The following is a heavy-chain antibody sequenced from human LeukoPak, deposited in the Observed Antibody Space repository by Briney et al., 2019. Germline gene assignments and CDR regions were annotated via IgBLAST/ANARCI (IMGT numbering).Heavy chain of an antibody. CDR1: GYTFTGYY. J-gene: IGHJ5*02. D-gene: IGHD3-3*01. V-gene: IGHV1-2*02. CDR2: INPNSGGT. CDR3: ARDVGEIRFLEWLYGGWFDP. Sequence: ASVKVSCKASGYTFTGYYMHWVRQAPGQGLEWMGWINPNSGGTNYAQKFQGRVTMTRDTSISTAYMELSRLRSDDTAVYYCARDVGEIRFLEWLYGGWFDPWGQGTLVTVSS.